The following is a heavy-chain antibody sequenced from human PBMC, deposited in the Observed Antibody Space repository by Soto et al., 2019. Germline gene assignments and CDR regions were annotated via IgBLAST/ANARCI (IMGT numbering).Heavy chain of an antibody. V-gene: IGHV3-30*18. CDR1: GFTFNIYG. CDR2: ISYDGSNQ. J-gene: IGHJ4*02. Sequence: GGSLRLSCAASGFTFNIYGMHWVRQAPDKGLEWVALISYDGSNQYYADSVKGRFTISRDNSKKTLFLQMNSLRADDTAVYYCAKDQASGQGSFDSSGQGTLVTVCS. CDR3: AKDQASGQGSFDS.